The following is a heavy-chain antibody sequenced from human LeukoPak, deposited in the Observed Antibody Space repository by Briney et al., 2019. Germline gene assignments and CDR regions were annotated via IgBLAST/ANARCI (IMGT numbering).Heavy chain of an antibody. V-gene: IGHV3-15*01. Sequence: PGGSLRLSCAASGFTFSNAWMSWVRQAPGKGLEWVGRIKSKTDGGTTDYAAPVKGRFTISRDDSKSTLYLQMNSLKTEDTAVYYCTTFAFEYAFDIWGQGTMVTVSS. CDR2: IKSKTDGGTT. CDR3: TTFAFEYAFDI. D-gene: IGHD3-16*01. CDR1: GFTFSNAW. J-gene: IGHJ3*02.